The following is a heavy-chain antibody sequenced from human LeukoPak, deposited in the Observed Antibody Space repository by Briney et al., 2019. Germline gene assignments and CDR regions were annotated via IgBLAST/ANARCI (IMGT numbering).Heavy chain of an antibody. CDR1: GYTFTSYG. J-gene: IGHJ5*02. D-gene: IGHD2-2*01. Sequence: GASVKVSCKASGYTFTSYGISWVRQAPGQGLEWMGWISAYNGNTNYAQKLQGRVTMTTDTSTSTAYMELRSLRSDDTAVYYCARGGPAPSDPKNWFDPWDQGTLVTVSS. V-gene: IGHV1-18*01. CDR2: ISAYNGNT. CDR3: ARGGPAPSDPKNWFDP.